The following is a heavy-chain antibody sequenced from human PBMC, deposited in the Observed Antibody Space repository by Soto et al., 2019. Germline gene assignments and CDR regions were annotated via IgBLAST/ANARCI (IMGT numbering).Heavy chain of an antibody. CDR3: TTDLDSSSWYLFDY. CDR1: GFTFSNAW. CDR2: IKSKTDGGTT. J-gene: IGHJ4*02. Sequence: GGSLRLSCAASGFTFSNAWMSWVRQAPGKGLEWVGRIKSKTDGGTTDYAAPVKGRFTISRDDSKNTLYLQMNSLKTEDTAVYYCTTDLDSSSWYLFDYWGQGTLVTVSS. V-gene: IGHV3-15*01. D-gene: IGHD6-13*01.